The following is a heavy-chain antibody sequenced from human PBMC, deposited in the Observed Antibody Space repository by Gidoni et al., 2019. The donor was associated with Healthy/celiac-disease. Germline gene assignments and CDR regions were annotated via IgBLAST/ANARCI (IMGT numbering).Heavy chain of an antibody. CDR2: MSWNSGSI. J-gene: IGHJ3*02. CDR3: AKDMGSGIDYDAFDI. CDR1: ASTFYDYA. V-gene: IGHV3-9*03. D-gene: IGHD1-26*01. Sequence: EVLLVESGVCLVQPGRSLSLSCVASASTFYDYAMHWVRQAPGKGLECVSGMSWNSGSIGYADSVKGRFTISRDNAKNSLYLQMNSLRAEDMALYYCAKDMGSGIDYDAFDIWGQGTMVTVSS.